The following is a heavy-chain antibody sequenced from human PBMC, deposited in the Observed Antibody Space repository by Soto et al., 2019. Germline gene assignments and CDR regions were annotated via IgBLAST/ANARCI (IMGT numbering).Heavy chain of an antibody. J-gene: IGHJ5*02. Sequence: QEQLVQSGAEVKRPGASVKVSCRASGYTFTSSNINWVRQAAGQGPEWIGWMNPVNGNAAFAREFQGRVTMTRDTSTDTAYMEVCGLSSGDTAIYYCARAVGIAVTGLDLWGPGTLVTVSS. D-gene: IGHD6-19*01. CDR2: MNPVNGNA. CDR1: GYTFTSSN. V-gene: IGHV1-8*01. CDR3: ARAVGIAVTGLDL.